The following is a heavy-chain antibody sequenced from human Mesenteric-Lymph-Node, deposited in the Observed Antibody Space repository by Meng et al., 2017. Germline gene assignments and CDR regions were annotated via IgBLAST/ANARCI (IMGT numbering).Heavy chain of an antibody. J-gene: IGHJ4*02. Sequence: LVGGGGGVVQTGTSSRLSFGASGFTFSSYAMHWVRQAPGKGLEWVAVISYDGSNKYYADSVKGRFTISRDNSKNTLYLQMNSLRAEDTAVYYCARDSNCFDYWGQGTLVTVSS. CDR3: ARDSNCFDY. CDR1: GFTFSSYA. V-gene: IGHV3-30*01. CDR2: ISYDGSNK.